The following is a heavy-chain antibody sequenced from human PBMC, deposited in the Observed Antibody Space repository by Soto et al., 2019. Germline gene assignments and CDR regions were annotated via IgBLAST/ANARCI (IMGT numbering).Heavy chain of an antibody. CDR3: ALRYCSLSSYRPRSSRDYLDV. J-gene: IGHJ6*04. CDR2: ISGSGGST. V-gene: IGHV3-23*01. CDR1: GVTFSSYA. D-gene: IGHD2-15*01. Sequence: GGSLRLSCAASGVTFSSYAMSWVRQPPGKGLEWVSAISGSGGSTYYADSVKGRFTISRDNSKNTLYLQMNSLRDEDTAVYYCALRYCSLSSYRPRSSRDYLDVWTKGTTVTVSS.